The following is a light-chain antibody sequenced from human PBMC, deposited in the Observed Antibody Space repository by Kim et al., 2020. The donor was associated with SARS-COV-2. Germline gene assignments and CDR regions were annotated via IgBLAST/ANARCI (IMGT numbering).Light chain of an antibody. CDR2: ESS. V-gene: IGKV3-11*01. CDR1: QSVGSY. J-gene: IGKJ1*01. CDR3: HQRRNWPQT. Sequence: LSPGERATLSCRASQSVGSYLACYQQKPGQAPRLLIYESSYRATGIPARFSGSGSGTDFTLTITSLEPEDFAVYYCHQRRNWPQTFGQGTKVDIK.